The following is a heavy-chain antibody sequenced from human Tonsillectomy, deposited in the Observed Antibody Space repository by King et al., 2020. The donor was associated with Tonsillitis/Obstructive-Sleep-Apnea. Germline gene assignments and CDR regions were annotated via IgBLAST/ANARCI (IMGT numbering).Heavy chain of an antibody. D-gene: IGHD4-23*01. CDR2: IDWDDEK. CDR3: ARIRAVTTVVREYNWFDP. CDR1: GFSLRTSGMC. Sequence: TLKESGPALVKPTQTLTLTCTFSGFSLRTSGMCVSWIRQPPGKALEWLALIDWDDEKYYSTSLKTRLTNSKDTSKNQGVLTMTNRYPVDTATYYCARIRAVTTVVREYNWFDPWGQGTLVTVSS. V-gene: IGHV2-70*01. J-gene: IGHJ5*02.